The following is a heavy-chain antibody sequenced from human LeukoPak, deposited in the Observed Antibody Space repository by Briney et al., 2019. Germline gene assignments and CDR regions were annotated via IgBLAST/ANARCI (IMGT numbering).Heavy chain of an antibody. D-gene: IGHD6-13*01. V-gene: IGHV1-2*02. Sequence: ASVKVSCKASGYTFTDYYMHWVRQAPGQGLEWMGWIDPNSGGTNYAQKFQGRVTMTRDTSISTAYMELSRLRSDDTAVFYCAREEVIAAAGPTLDYWGQGALVTVSS. CDR1: GYTFTDYY. CDR3: AREEVIAAAGPTLDY. CDR2: IDPNSGGT. J-gene: IGHJ4*02.